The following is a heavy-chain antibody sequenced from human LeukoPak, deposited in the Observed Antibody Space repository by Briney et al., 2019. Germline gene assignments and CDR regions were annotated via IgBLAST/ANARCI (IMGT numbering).Heavy chain of an antibody. V-gene: IGHV3-23*01. J-gene: IGHJ4*02. D-gene: IGHD1-26*01. CDR3: AKDFGSYGY. CDR2: ISGSGGST. CDR1: GFTFSSYA. Sequence: GSLRLSCAASGFTFSSYALSWVRRAPGKGQEWVSAISGSGGSTYYADSVKGRFTIPRDNSKNTLYLQMNSLRAEDTAVYYCAKDFGSYGYWGQGTLVTVSS.